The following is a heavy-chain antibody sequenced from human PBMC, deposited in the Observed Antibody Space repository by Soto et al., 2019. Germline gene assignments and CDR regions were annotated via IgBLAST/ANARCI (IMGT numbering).Heavy chain of an antibody. CDR3: ARDVSEVDVTSRDAFDI. CDR1: GYTSTSHY. D-gene: IGHD3-22*01. V-gene: IGHV1-46*01. J-gene: IGHJ3*02. CDR2: INPSGGGT. Sequence: ASVKVFCKASGYTSTSHYMHWVRQAPGQGLEWMGMINPSGGGTNYAEKFQGRATMTRDTSTSTVYMEVSSLRSEDTAVYYCARDVSEVDVTSRDAFDIWGQGTMVTVSS.